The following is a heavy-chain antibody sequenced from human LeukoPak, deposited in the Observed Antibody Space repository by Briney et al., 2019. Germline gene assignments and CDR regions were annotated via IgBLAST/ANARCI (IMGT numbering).Heavy chain of an antibody. D-gene: IGHD3-9*01. CDR1: EFSVSDSY. V-gene: IGHV3-23*01. CDR3: ARGIVLRYFDY. Sequence: GGSLRLSCAASEFSVSDSYMSWVRQAPGKGLEWVSAISGNSGSTYYADSVKGRFTISRDNSKNMLYLQMNSLRAEDTAVYYCARGIVLRYFDYWGQGTLVTVSS. CDR2: ISGNSGST. J-gene: IGHJ4*02.